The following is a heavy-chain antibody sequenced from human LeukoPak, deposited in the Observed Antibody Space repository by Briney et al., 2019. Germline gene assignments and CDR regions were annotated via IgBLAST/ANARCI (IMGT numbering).Heavy chain of an antibody. CDR3: ARGLVGASTC. Sequence: GGSLRLSCAASGFNFSNYWMSWVRQAPGKGLEWVANIMQDGSERYYVGSVKGRFSISRDNAKSSLYLQPNSLRAEDTAVYYCARGLVGASTCWGQGTLVTVSS. V-gene: IGHV3-7*01. D-gene: IGHD1-26*01. J-gene: IGHJ4*02. CDR1: GFNFSNYW. CDR2: IMQDGSER.